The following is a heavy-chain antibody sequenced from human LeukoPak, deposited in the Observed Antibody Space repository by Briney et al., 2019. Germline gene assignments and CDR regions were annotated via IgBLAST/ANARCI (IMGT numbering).Heavy chain of an antibody. D-gene: IGHD4-17*01. J-gene: IGHJ4*02. CDR3: ARARPGDKPDY. CDR2: INTDGSST. CDR1: GFTFSSYW. V-gene: IGHV3-74*01. Sequence: GGSLRLSCAASGFTFSSYWMHWVRQAPGKGLVWVSRINTDGSSTSYADSVKGQFTISRDNAKNTLYLQMNSLRAEDTAVYYCARARPGDKPDYWGQGTLVTVSS.